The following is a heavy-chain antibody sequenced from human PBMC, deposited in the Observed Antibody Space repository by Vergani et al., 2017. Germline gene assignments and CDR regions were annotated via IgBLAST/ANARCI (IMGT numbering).Heavy chain of an antibody. J-gene: IGHJ4*02. CDR1: GFTFSSYG. D-gene: IGHD3-3*01. CDR3: ARDPPYDFWSGKGGFDY. V-gene: IGHV3-33*05. CDR2: ISYDGSNK. Sequence: VQLVESGGGVVQPGRSLRLSCAASGFTFSSYGMHWVRQAPGKGLEWVAVISYDGSNKYYADSVKGRFTISRDNSKNTLYLQMNSLRAEDTAVYYCARDPPYDFWSGKGGFDYWGQGTLVTVSS.